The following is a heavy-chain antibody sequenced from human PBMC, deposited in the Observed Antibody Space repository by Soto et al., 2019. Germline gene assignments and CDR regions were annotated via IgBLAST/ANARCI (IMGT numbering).Heavy chain of an antibody. CDR2: ISSSSSYI. Sequence: GGSLRLSCAASGFTFSSYNMNWVRQAPGEGLEWVSSISSSSSYIYYADSVKGRLTISRDNAKNSLYLQMNSLRAEDTAVYYCARDRMGLNTDYGSGSYYPHPTDYWGQGTLVTVSS. CDR3: ARDRMGLNTDYGSGSYYPHPTDY. CDR1: GFTFSSYN. J-gene: IGHJ4*02. D-gene: IGHD3-10*01. V-gene: IGHV3-21*01.